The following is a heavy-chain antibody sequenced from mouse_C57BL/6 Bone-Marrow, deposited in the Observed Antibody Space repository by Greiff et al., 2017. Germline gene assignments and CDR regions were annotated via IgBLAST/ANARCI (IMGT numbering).Heavy chain of an antibody. V-gene: IGHV1-81*01. J-gene: IGHJ2*01. D-gene: IGHD1-1*01. CDR3: ARSWDYGSSFDY. Sequence: VQLQESGAELARPGASVKLSCKASGYTFTSYGISWVKQRTGQGLEWIGEIYPRSGNTYYNEKFKGKATLTADKSSSTAYMELRSLTSEDSAVYFCARSWDYGSSFDYWGQGTTLTVSS. CDR2: IYPRSGNT. CDR1: GYTFTSYG.